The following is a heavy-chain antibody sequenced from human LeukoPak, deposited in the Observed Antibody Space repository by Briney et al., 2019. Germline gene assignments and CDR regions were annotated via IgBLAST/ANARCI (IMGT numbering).Heavy chain of an antibody. CDR1: AFTFSSYA. V-gene: IGHV3-23*01. Sequence: GGSLRLSCVASAFTFSSYAMNWVRQAPGKGLEWVSVASVSGDTTYFADSVKGRFTISRDNSKNTLYLQMNSLRADDTAIYYCAKVVSGGNCYQSDYWGQGTLVTVSS. J-gene: IGHJ4*02. CDR3: AKVVSGGNCYQSDY. CDR2: ASVSGDTT. D-gene: IGHD2-15*01.